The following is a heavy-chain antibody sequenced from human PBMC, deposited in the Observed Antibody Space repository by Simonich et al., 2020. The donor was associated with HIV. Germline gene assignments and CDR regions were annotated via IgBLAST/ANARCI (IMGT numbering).Heavy chain of an antibody. CDR3: ARDFYRYGSPAY. D-gene: IGHD2-15*01. V-gene: IGHV3-48*01. Sequence: EVQLVESGGGLVQPGGSLRLSCAASGFTFSSYSMNWVRQAPVNGVECVYDIRSISSAIYYADSVKGRFTISRANAKNSLYLQMNSLRAEDTAGYYCARDFYRYGSPAYWGQGTLVTVSS. CDR2: IRSISSAI. J-gene: IGHJ4*02. CDR1: GFTFSSYS.